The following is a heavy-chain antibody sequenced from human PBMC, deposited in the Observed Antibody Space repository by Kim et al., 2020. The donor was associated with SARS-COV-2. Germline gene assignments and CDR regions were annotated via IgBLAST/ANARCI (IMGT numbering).Heavy chain of an antibody. V-gene: IGHV5-51*01. J-gene: IGHJ6*02. CDR1: GYSFTSYW. Sequence: GESLKISCKGSGYSFTSYWIGWVRQMPGKGLEWMGIIYPGDSDTRYSPSFQGQVTISADKSISTAYLQWSSLKASDTAMYYCARLSSWYVGYYYYGLDVWGQGTPVTVSS. CDR3: ARLSSWYVGYYYYGLDV. CDR2: IYPGDSDT. D-gene: IGHD6-13*01.